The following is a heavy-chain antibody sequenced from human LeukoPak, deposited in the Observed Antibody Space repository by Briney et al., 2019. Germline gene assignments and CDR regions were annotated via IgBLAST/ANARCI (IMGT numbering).Heavy chain of an antibody. Sequence: SVKVSCKASGGTFSSYAISWVRQAPGQGLEWMGRIIPILGTANYAQKFQGRVTITTDESTSTAYMELSSLRSEDTAVYYCARDRCSGGSCYPKPKQTPDAFDIWGQGTMVTVSS. CDR2: IIPILGTA. CDR3: ARDRCSGGSCYPKPKQTPDAFDI. CDR1: GGTFSSYA. J-gene: IGHJ3*02. V-gene: IGHV1-69*11. D-gene: IGHD2-15*01.